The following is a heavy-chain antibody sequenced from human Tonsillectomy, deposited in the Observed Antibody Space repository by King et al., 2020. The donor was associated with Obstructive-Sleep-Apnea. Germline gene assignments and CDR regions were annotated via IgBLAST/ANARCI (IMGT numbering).Heavy chain of an antibody. V-gene: IGHV4-38-2*01. CDR2: ADYSGTT. CDR1: GSSMTTGFY. Sequence: VQLQESGPRRVKPSETLSLICSVSGSSMTTGFYWGWFRQPPGKGLEWSGSADYSGTTYSSPSLKSRVTISVDTSTKQFSLKLSSVTAADTAVYYCVGDWGFRLFDFWGQGALVTVSS. CDR3: VGDWGFRLFDF. J-gene: IGHJ4*02. D-gene: IGHD7-27*01.